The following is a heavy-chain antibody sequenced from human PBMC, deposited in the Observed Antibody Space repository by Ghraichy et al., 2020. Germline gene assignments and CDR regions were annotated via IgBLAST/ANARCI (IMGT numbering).Heavy chain of an antibody. CDR1: GYTFSNYY. Sequence: ASVKVSCKASGYTFSNYYMHWVRQAPGQGLEWMGIINPSGGATSYAQRFQGRVTMTRDTSTSTVYMELSSLRSEDTAVYYCARSNVVVTARFDYWGQGTLVTVSS. J-gene: IGHJ4*02. CDR3: ARSNVVVTARFDY. D-gene: IGHD2-21*02. CDR2: INPSGGAT. V-gene: IGHV1-46*01.